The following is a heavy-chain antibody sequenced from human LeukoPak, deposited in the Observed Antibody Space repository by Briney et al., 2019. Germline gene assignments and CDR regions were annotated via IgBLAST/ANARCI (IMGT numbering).Heavy chain of an antibody. CDR1: GGSFSGYY. CDR3: ARYLDWFDP. J-gene: IGHJ5*02. CDR2: INHSGST. V-gene: IGHV4-34*01. Sequence: PSETLSLTCAVYGGSFSGYYWSWIRQPPGKGLEWIGEINHSGSTNYNPSLKSRVTISVDTSKNQLSLKLSSVTAADTAVYYCARYLDWFDPWGQGTLVTVSS.